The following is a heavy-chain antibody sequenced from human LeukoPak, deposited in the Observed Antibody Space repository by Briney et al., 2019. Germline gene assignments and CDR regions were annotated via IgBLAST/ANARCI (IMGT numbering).Heavy chain of an antibody. Sequence: PGGSLRLSCAASGFTFSSYWMSWVRQAPGKGLEWVANIKQDGSEKYYVDSVKGRFTISRDNAKNSLYLQMNSLRAEDTAVYYCARDSVGDIVLMVYAIGSYYFDYWGQGTLVTVSS. D-gene: IGHD2-8*01. CDR1: GFTFSSYW. CDR2: IKQDGSEK. J-gene: IGHJ4*02. V-gene: IGHV3-7*01. CDR3: ARDSVGDIVLMVYAIGSYYFDY.